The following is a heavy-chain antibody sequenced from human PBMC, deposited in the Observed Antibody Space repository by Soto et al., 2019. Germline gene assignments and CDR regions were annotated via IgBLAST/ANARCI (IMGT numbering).Heavy chain of an antibody. CDR1: GYTFTGYC. CDR2: INPNSGGT. Sequence: EASVKVSCKASGYTFTGYCMHWVRQAPGQRLEWMGWINPNSGGTNYAQKFQGWVTMTRDTSISTAYMELSRLRSDDTAVYYCARDRAAVPSAHYYYGMDVWGQGTTVTVSS. CDR3: ARDRAAVPSAHYYYGMDV. V-gene: IGHV1-2*04. J-gene: IGHJ6*02. D-gene: IGHD6-19*01.